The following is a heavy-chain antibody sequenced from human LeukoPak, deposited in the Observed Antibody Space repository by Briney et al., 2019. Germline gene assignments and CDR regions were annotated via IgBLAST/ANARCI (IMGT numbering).Heavy chain of an antibody. Sequence: GGSLRLSCAASGFTFSSYAMHWVRQAPGKGLEWVAVISYDGSNKYYADCVKGRFTISRDNSKNTLYLQMNSLRAEDTAVYYCARDQCSSTSCSYFDYWGQGTLVTVSS. V-gene: IGHV3-30-3*01. CDR2: ISYDGSNK. J-gene: IGHJ4*02. D-gene: IGHD2-2*01. CDR1: GFTFSSYA. CDR3: ARDQCSSTSCSYFDY.